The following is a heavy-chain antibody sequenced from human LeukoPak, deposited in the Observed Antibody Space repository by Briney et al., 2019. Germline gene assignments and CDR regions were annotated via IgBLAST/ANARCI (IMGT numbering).Heavy chain of an antibody. D-gene: IGHD6-13*01. V-gene: IGHV3-74*01. Sequence: PGGSLRLSCAASGFTFSSNWMHWVRQAPGKGLVWISRISADGGSISYADSVKGRFTVSRDNTKNTLYLQMNSLRADDTALYYCGSGRGVSIDYWGQGTLVTVSS. CDR2: ISADGGSI. CDR3: GSGRGVSIDY. CDR1: GFTFSSNW. J-gene: IGHJ4*02.